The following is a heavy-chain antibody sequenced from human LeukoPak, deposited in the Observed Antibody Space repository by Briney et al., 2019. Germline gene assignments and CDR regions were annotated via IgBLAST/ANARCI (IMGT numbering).Heavy chain of an antibody. D-gene: IGHD3-3*01. CDR3: ARAITIFGVVIYPFDY. Sequence: ASVKVSCKASGYTFTRYDINWVRQAPGQGLEWMGWMNPNSGNTGYAQKFQGRVTMTRNTSISTAYMELSSLRSEDTAVYYCARAITIFGVVIYPFDYWGQGTLVTVSS. J-gene: IGHJ4*02. V-gene: IGHV1-8*01. CDR1: GYTFTRYD. CDR2: MNPNSGNT.